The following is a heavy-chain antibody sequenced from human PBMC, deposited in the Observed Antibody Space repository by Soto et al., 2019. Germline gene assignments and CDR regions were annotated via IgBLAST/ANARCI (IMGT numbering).Heavy chain of an antibody. CDR3: ARVNYDILTGYYANVDYYGMDV. CDR1: TFTFSDYA. Sequence: QVHLVQSGGEVKKTGASVKVSCKASTFTFSDYAISWVRQAPGQGLEWMGWISAYNGNTFSAQRFQGRVTMTTDTSTSKAYMELRSLSSEDTAVYYCARVNYDILTGYYANVDYYGMDVWGQGTTVTVSS. CDR2: ISAYNGNT. J-gene: IGHJ6*02. D-gene: IGHD3-9*01. V-gene: IGHV1-18*01.